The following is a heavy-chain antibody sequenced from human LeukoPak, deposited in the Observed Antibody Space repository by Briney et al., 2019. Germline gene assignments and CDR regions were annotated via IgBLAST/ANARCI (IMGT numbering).Heavy chain of an antibody. CDR1: GFTFSSYS. Sequence: KPGGSLRLSCAASGFTFSSYSMNWVRQAPGKGLEWVSSISSSSSYIYYADSVKGRFTISRDNAKNSLYLQMNSLRAEDTTVYYCARGGYCSGGSCYDNWFDPWGQGTLVTVSS. CDR2: ISSSSSYI. V-gene: IGHV3-21*01. CDR3: ARGGYCSGGSCYDNWFDP. J-gene: IGHJ5*02. D-gene: IGHD2-15*01.